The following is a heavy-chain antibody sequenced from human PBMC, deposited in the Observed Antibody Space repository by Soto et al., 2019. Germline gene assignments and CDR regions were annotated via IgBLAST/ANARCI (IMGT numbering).Heavy chain of an antibody. Sequence: GGSLRLSCAASGFTFSSYAMSWVRQAPGKGLEWVSAISGSGGSTYYADSVKGRFTISRDNSKNTLYLQMNSLRGEDTAVYYGATRDYYGSGSYYTLSDYWGQGTLVTVSS. V-gene: IGHV3-23*01. CDR2: ISGSGGST. CDR3: ATRDYYGSGSYYTLSDY. D-gene: IGHD3-10*01. CDR1: GFTFSSYA. J-gene: IGHJ4*02.